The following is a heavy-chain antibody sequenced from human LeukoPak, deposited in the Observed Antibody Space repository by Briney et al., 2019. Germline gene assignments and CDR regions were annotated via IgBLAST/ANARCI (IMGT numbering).Heavy chain of an antibody. CDR3: ARSRQQWLGGYGMDV. Sequence: GGSLRLSCAASGFTFSSYGMHWVRQAPGKGLELVAVIWYDGSNKYYADSVKGRFTISRDNSKNTLYLQMNSLRAEDTAVYYCARSRQQWLGGYGMDVWGKGTTVTVSS. J-gene: IGHJ6*04. CDR2: IWYDGSNK. CDR1: GFTFSSYG. V-gene: IGHV3-33*01. D-gene: IGHD6-19*01.